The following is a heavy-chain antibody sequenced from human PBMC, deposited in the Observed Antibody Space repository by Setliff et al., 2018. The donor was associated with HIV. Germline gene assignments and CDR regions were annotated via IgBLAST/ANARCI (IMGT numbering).Heavy chain of an antibody. J-gene: IGHJ5*02. Sequence: SETLSLTCTVSGGSASNSRYYWSWIRQPPGKGLEWIGEINHSGSTNCNPSLKSRVTLSVDTSKNQFSLSLTSVTGADTAVYYCARGGASSKYLDPWGQGTLVTVSS. CDR3: ARGGASSKYLDP. CDR2: INHSGST. V-gene: IGHV4-39*07. D-gene: IGHD2-15*01. CDR1: GGSASNSRYY.